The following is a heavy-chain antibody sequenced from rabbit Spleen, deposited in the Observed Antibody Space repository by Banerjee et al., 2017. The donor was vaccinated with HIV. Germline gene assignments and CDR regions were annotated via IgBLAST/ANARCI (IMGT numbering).Heavy chain of an antibody. Sequence: QSLEESGGGLVKPGGTLTLTCKASGFSFSSTYWICWVRQAPGKGLEWIACIDTVSVSRIYYASWVNDRFTISKTSSTTVTLQMTSLTAADTATYFCARDDVNDGSTFLYSWGQGTLVTVS. J-gene: IGHJ3*01. CDR1: GFSFSSTYW. V-gene: IGHV1S40*01. CDR3: ARDDVNDGSTFLYS. D-gene: IGHD4-2*01. CDR2: IDTVSVSRI.